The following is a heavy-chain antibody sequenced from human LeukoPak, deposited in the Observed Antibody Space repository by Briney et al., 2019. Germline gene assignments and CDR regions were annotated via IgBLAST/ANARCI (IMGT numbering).Heavy chain of an antibody. V-gene: IGHV4-38-2*02. CDR3: ATRGDIVVVPAALFTFDP. CDR2: IYYSGST. CDR1: GYSISNNYY. Sequence: PSETLSLTCTVSGYSISNNYYWGWIRQPPGKGLEWIGSIYYSGSTYYNPSLKSRVTISVDTSKNQFSLKLSSVTAADTAVYYCATRGDIVVVPAALFTFDPWGQGTLVTVSS. D-gene: IGHD2-2*01. J-gene: IGHJ5*02.